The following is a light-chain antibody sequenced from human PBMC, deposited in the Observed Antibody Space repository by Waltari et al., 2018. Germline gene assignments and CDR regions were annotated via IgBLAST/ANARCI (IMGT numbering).Light chain of an antibody. Sequence: EIMLMQTPGTLSWSPAERAMVYCRDSQSISKYSAWYQQKPGQAPRLLIYDASIRATGIPDRFSGSGYGTDFSLTISRLEPEDYAVYYCQKYGNLPATFGRGTKVEIK. CDR1: QSISKY. J-gene: IGKJ1*01. V-gene: IGKV3-20*01. CDR2: DAS. CDR3: QKYGNLPAT.